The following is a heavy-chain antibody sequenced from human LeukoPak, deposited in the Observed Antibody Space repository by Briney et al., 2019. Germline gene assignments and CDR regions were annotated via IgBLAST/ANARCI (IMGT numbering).Heavy chain of an antibody. CDR3: ARARNCAEGFDI. Sequence: SETLSLTCTVSGGSISTSALYWGWIRQPPGKGLVWDGSIYDSGNEFYNPSLKIRVTISAATSKIHFSLKLIPVTATATVVSSWARARNCAEGFDIWGQGTLVTVSS. J-gene: IGHJ4*02. V-gene: IGHV4-39*02. D-gene: IGHD1-14*01. CDR1: GGSISTSALY. CDR2: IYDSGNE.